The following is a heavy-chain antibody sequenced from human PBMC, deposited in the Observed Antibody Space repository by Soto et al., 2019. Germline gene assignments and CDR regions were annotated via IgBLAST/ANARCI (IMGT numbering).Heavy chain of an antibody. D-gene: IGHD3-10*01. CDR3: AREADLRLRWFDP. Sequence: ASVKVSCKASGYTFTSYYMHWVRQAPGQGLEWMGWINPNCGGTNYAQKFQGWVTMTRDTSISTAYMELSRLRSDDTAVYYCAREADLRLRWFDPWGQGTLVTSPQ. CDR1: GYTFTSYY. CDR2: INPNCGGT. V-gene: IGHV1-2*04. J-gene: IGHJ5*02.